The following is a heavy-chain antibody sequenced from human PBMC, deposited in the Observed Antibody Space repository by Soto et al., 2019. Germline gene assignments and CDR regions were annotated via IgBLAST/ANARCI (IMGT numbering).Heavy chain of an antibody. CDR3: ARWGTTGGFDL. D-gene: IGHD3-16*01. Sequence: QVQLVESGGGVVQPGASLRLSCAASGFRFKSFVMHWVRQAPGKGLDWVAFTSYDGNNKDYGDSVKGRFTVSRDNSQNTLHLQMAFLRPEDTALYYCARWGTTGGFDLWGQGTLVSVSS. CDR2: TSYDGNNK. CDR1: GFRFKSFV. V-gene: IGHV3-30*03. J-gene: IGHJ4*02.